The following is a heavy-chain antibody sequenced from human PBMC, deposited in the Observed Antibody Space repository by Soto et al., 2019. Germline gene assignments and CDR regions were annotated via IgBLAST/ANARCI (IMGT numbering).Heavy chain of an antibody. CDR2: ISGHDAGT. Sequence: LRLSCAASGFTFAAYSMNWVRQCAGKGLEWVSTISGHDAGTSYADSVKGRFTISRDNSKNTLYLQMNSLRVEDTAVYYCAKDAPGSGWLSDYWGQGARVTVSS. V-gene: IGHV3-23*01. J-gene: IGHJ4*02. CDR3: AKDAPGSGWLSDY. CDR1: GFTFAAYS. D-gene: IGHD3-22*01.